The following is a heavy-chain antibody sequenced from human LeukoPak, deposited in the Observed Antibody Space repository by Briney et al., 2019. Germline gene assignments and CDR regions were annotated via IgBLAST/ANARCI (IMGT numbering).Heavy chain of an antibody. J-gene: IGHJ4*02. CDR2: ISGSGGST. V-gene: IGHV3-23*01. Sequence: PGGSLRLSCAASGFTFSSYAMSWVRQAPGKGLEWVSAISGSGGSTYYADSVKGRFTISRDNAKNTLYLQMNSLRAEDTAVYYCAREKWSSGWPLDYWGQGTLVTVSS. D-gene: IGHD6-19*01. CDR1: GFTFSSYA. CDR3: AREKWSSGWPLDY.